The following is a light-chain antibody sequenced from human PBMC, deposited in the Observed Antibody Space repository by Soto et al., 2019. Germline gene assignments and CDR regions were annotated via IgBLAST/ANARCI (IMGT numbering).Light chain of an antibody. CDR3: SSYSSSTTPGV. J-gene: IGLJ2*01. V-gene: IGLV2-14*03. CDR2: DVS. Sequence: QSVLTQPASVSGSPGQSITISCTGTSSDVGGYNYVSWYQQHPGKAPKLMIYDVSNRPSGVSNRFSGSKSGNTASLTISGLQAEDEADYHCSSYSSSTTPGVFGGGTKLTVL. CDR1: SSDVGGYNY.